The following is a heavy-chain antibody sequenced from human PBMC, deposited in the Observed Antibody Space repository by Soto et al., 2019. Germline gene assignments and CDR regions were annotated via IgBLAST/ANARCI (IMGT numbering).Heavy chain of an antibody. CDR1: GFTFSSYG. Sequence: PGGSLRLSCAASGFTFSSYGMHWVRQAPGKGLEWVAVISYDGSNKYYADSVKGRFTISRDNSKNTLYLQMKSLRAEDTAVYYCAKDLAGCSGGSCYSFVYWGQGTLVTVSS. J-gene: IGHJ4*02. CDR2: ISYDGSNK. V-gene: IGHV3-30*18. CDR3: AKDLAGCSGGSCYSFVY. D-gene: IGHD2-15*01.